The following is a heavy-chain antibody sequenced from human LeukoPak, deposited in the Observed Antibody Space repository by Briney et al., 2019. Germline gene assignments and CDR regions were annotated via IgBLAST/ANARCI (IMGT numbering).Heavy chain of an antibody. CDR3: ARHPERYSYFHY. V-gene: IGHV4-39*01. J-gene: IGHJ4*02. CDR2: IYYSGSA. Sequence: SETLSLTCTVSGGSISSRSYYWRWIRQPPGKGLEWIGSIYYSGSAYYNPSLKSRVTMSVDTSKNQFSLRLSSVTAADTAVYSCARHPERYSYFHYWGQGTLVTVSS. CDR1: GGSISSRSYY. D-gene: IGHD5-18*01.